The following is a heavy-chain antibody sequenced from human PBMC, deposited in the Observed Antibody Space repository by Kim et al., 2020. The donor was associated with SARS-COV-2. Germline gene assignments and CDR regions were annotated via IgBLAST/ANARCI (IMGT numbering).Heavy chain of an antibody. V-gene: IGHV3-21*01. J-gene: IGHJ6*02. CDR2: ISSSSNYI. CDR1: GFSFSSYG. CDR3: ARQKLVEKENYYYVMDV. Sequence: GGSLRLSCAASGFSFSSYGMNWVRQAAGTGLEWVSLISSSSNYIYYADSVKGRFTISRDNAKNSLYLQMNSLRAEDTAVYYCARQKLVEKENYYYVMDVWGQGTTVTVSS. D-gene: IGHD6-13*01.